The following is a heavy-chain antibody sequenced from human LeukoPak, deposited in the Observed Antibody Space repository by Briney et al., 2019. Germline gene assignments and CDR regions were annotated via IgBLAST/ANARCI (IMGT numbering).Heavy chain of an antibody. V-gene: IGHV4-39*01. CDR3: ERASYYYGSGSYYFDY. Sequence: KPSETLSLTCTVSGGSISSSSYYWGWIRQPPGKGLEWIGSIYYSGSTYYNPSLKSRVTISVDTSKNQFSLKLSSVTAADTAVYYCERASYYYGSGSYYFDYWGQGTLVTVSS. J-gene: IGHJ4*02. CDR2: IYYSGST. D-gene: IGHD3-10*01. CDR1: GGSISSSSYY.